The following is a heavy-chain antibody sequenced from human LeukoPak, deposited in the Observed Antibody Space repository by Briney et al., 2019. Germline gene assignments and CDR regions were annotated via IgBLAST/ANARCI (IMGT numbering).Heavy chain of an antibody. CDR1: GFTFSSYA. J-gene: IGHJ4*02. V-gene: IGHV3-23*01. CDR3: AKDGSYGDYRSYFDY. Sequence: GGSLRLSCAASGFTFSSYAMSWVRQAPGKGLEWVSAISGSGGSAYYADSVKGRFTISRDNSKNTLYLQMNSLRAEDTAVYYCAKDGSYGDYRSYFDYWGQGTLVTVSS. D-gene: IGHD4-17*01. CDR2: ISGSGGSA.